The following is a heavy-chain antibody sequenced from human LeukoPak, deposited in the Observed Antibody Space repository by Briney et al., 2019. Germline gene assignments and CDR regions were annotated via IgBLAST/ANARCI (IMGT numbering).Heavy chain of an antibody. CDR1: GGSISSGGYY. CDR2: IYYSGST. Sequence: SQTLSLTCTVSGGSISSGGYYWSWIRQHPGKGLEWIGYIYYSGSTYYNPSLKSRVTISVDTSKNQFSLKLSSVTAADTAVYYCARDTYYYGSGSLRAHYYFDCWGQGTLVTVSS. V-gene: IGHV4-31*03. D-gene: IGHD3-10*01. CDR3: ARDTYYYGSGSLRAHYYFDC. J-gene: IGHJ4*02.